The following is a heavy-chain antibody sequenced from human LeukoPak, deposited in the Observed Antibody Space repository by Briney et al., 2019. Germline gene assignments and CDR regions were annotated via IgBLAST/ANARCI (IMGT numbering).Heavy chain of an antibody. CDR1: GGSISSSSFY. CDR2: IYYSGNT. Sequence: SETLSLTCTVSGGSISSSSFYWGWVRQPPGKGLEWIGSIYYSGNTYYNPSLKSRVTISVDTSKNQFSLNLNSVTAADTAVYYYARGRFYYASGSFNWFDPWGLGTLVTVSS. V-gene: IGHV4-39*07. J-gene: IGHJ5*02. CDR3: ARGRFYYASGSFNWFDP. D-gene: IGHD3-10*01.